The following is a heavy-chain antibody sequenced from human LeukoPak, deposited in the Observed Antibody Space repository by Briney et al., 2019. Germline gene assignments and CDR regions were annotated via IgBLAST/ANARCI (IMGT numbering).Heavy chain of an antibody. J-gene: IGHJ2*01. CDR1: GFTFSSYG. D-gene: IGHD1-26*01. CDR3: VTTWGAHYWYFDL. V-gene: IGHV3-21*01. Sequence: TGGSLRLSCAASGFTFSSYGMHWVRQAPGKGLEWVSSITSSNNYIYYADSMKGRFTISRDNAKNSLYLQMNSLRAEDTAVYYCVTTWGAHYWYFDLWGRGALVTVSS. CDR2: ITSSNNYI.